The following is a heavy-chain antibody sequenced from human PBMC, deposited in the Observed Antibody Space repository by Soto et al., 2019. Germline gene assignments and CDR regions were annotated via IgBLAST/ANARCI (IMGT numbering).Heavy chain of an antibody. CDR3: ETKNWNGGSRFDY. Sequence: VASVKVSCKASGYTFTSYYMHWVRQAPGQGLEWMGIINPSGGSTSYAQKFQGRVTMTRDTSTSTVYMELSSLRSEDTAVYYCETKNWNGGSRFDYCGEGPLVTV. V-gene: IGHV1-46*01. J-gene: IGHJ4*02. CDR2: INPSGGST. CDR1: GYTFTSYY. D-gene: IGHD1-1*01.